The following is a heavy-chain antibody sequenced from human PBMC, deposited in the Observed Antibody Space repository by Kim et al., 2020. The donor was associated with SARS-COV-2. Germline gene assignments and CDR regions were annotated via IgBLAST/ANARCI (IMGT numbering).Heavy chain of an antibody. J-gene: IGHJ4*02. CDR3: ARESGDPYFDY. V-gene: IGHV1-69*01. CDR2: A. Sequence: ANYAQKFQCRGTITADESTSTAYMELSSLRSEDTAVYYCARESGDPYFDYWGQGTLVTVSS.